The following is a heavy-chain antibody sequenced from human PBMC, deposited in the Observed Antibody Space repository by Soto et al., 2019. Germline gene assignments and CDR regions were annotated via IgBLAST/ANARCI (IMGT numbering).Heavy chain of an antibody. CDR2: INHSGST. CDR1: GGSFSGYY. CDR3: ARGNDFWSGSYFDY. V-gene: IGHV4-34*01. D-gene: IGHD3-3*01. Sequence: QVQLQQWGAGLLKPSETLSFTCAVYGGSFSGYYWSWIRQPPGKGLEWIGEINHSGSTNYNPSLKSRVTISVDTSKNQFSLKLSSVTAADTAVYYCARGNDFWSGSYFDYWGQGTLVTVSS. J-gene: IGHJ4*02.